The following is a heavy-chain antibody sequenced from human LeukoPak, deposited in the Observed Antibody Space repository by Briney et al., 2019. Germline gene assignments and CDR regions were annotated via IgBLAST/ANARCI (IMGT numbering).Heavy chain of an antibody. J-gene: IGHJ4*02. V-gene: IGHV3-23*01. CDR2: ISGSGGST. CDR3: AKGSSSGWYLFGY. D-gene: IGHD6-19*01. CDR1: GFTFSSYA. Sequence: GGSLRLSCAASGFTFSSYAMSWVRQAPGKGLEWVSAISGSGGSTYYADSVRGRFTISRDNSKNTLYLQMNSLRAEDTAVYYCAKGSSSGWYLFGYWGQGTLVTVSS.